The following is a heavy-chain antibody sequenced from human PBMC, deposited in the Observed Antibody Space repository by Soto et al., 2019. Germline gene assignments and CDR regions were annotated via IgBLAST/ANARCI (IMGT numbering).Heavy chain of an antibody. V-gene: IGHV4-59*01. CDR3: ARSLFGGSGWSSYYYYGMDV. CDR2: IYYSGST. CDR1: GGSISSYY. Sequence: SETLSLTCTVSGGSISSYYWSWIRQPPGKGLEWIGYIYYSGSTNYNPSLKSRVTISVDTSKNQFSLKLSSVTAADTAVYYCARSLFGGSGWSSYYYYGMDVWGQGTTVTVSS. D-gene: IGHD6-19*01. J-gene: IGHJ6*02.